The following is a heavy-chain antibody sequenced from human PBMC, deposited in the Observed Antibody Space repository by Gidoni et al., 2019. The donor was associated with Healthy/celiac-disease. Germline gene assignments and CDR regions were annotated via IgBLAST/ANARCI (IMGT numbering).Heavy chain of an antibody. V-gene: IGHV3-23*01. CDR3: ATILSYYYDSSGYYLDY. Sequence: AISGSGGSTYYADSVKGRFTISRDNSKNTLYLQMNSLRAEDTAVYYCATILSYYYDSSGYYLDYWGQGTLVTVSS. J-gene: IGHJ4*02. D-gene: IGHD3-22*01. CDR2: ISGSGGST.